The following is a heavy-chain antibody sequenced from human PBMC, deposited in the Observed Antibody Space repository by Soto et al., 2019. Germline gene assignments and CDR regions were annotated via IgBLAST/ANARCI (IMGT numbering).Heavy chain of an antibody. CDR2: IYHSGST. J-gene: IGHJ4*02. Sequence: QVQLQESGPGLVKPSGTLSLTCAVSGGSISTSHWWTWVRQPPGKGLEWIGEIYHSGSTNYNPPPKTRVRISLDTPRHHSSLSLTSVTPPDTAVYSCATSGGGEDYWGQGTLVTVSS. V-gene: IGHV4-4*02. CDR1: GGSISTSHW. CDR3: ATSGGGEDY. D-gene: IGHD3-16*01.